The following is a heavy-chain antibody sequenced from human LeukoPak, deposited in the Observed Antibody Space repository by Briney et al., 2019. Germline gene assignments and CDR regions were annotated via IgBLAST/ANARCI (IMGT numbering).Heavy chain of an antibody. CDR3: ARDRGYCSSTSCYGPDWYFDL. Sequence: GSSVKVSCKASGGTFSSYAISWVRQAPGQGLEWMGGIIPIFGTANYAQKFQGRVTITADKSTSTAYMELSNLRSEDTAVYYCARDRGYCSSTSCYGPDWYFDLWGRGTLVTVSS. CDR1: GGTFSSYA. V-gene: IGHV1-69*06. CDR2: IIPIFGTA. J-gene: IGHJ2*01. D-gene: IGHD2-2*01.